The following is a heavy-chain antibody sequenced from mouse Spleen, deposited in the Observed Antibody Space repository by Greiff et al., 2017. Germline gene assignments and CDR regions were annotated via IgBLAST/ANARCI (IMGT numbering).Heavy chain of an antibody. CDR2: ISNLAYSI. CDR1: GFTFSDYG. J-gene: IGHJ3*01. CDR3: ARHPFAY. V-gene: IGHV5-15*01. Sequence: EVKVVESGGGLVKPGGSLKLSCAASGFTFSDYGMAWVRQAPGKGPEWVAFISNLAYSIYYADTVTGRFTISRENAKNTLYLEMSSLRSEDTAMYYCARHPFAYWGQGTLVTVSA.